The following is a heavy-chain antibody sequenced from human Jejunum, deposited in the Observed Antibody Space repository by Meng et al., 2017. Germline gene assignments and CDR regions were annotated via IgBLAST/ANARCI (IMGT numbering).Heavy chain of an antibody. CDR3: ARHEVDFDN. V-gene: IGHV4-34*02. D-gene: IGHD1-26*01. CDR2: FTRGGTT. CDR1: GGSISGYF. Sequence: QGQLQQWGAGLLKPSETLSLTCAGYGGSISGYFWSWIRQAPGEGLEWVGEFTRGGTTNYNPSLKSRVTISADTSKNQFSLTLSSVSAADTAVYYCARHEVDFDNWGQGTLVTVSS. J-gene: IGHJ4*02.